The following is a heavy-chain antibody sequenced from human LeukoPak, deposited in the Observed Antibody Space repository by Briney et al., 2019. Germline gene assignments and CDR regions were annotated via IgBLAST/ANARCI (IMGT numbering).Heavy chain of an antibody. CDR3: ARDFGGNSDF. Sequence: PGGSLRLSCAASGFTVSSYWTHWVRQVPGKGLVWVSRMNVEGSVTSYADFVKGRFTISRDIAKDTLYLQMNTLTAGDTAVYYCARDFGGNSDFWGQGTLVTVSS. V-gene: IGHV3-74*01. J-gene: IGHJ4*02. CDR2: MNVEGSVT. CDR1: GFTVSSYW. D-gene: IGHD4-23*01.